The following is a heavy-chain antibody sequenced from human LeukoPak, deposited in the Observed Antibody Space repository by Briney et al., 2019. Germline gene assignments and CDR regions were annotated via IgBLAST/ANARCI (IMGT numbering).Heavy chain of an antibody. V-gene: IGHV3-66*01. Sequence: GGSLRLSCAASGFTVSSNYMSWVRQAPGKGLEWVSVIYSGGSTYYADSVKGRFTISRDNSKNTLYLQMNSLRAEDTAVYYCATLWGSHRRHHYYFDYWGQGTLVTVSS. J-gene: IGHJ4*02. D-gene: IGHD3-16*02. CDR1: GFTVSSNY. CDR3: ATLWGSHRRHHYYFDY. CDR2: IYSGGST.